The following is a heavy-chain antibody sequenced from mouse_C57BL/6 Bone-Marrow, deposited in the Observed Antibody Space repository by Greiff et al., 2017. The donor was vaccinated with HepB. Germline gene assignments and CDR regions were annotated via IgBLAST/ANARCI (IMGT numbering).Heavy chain of an antibody. CDR2: IDPSDSYT. CDR1: GYTFTSYW. D-gene: IGHD2-14*01. Sequence: QVHVKQPGAELVRPGTSVKLSCKASGYTFTSYWMHWVQQRPGQGLEWIGVIDPSDSYTNYNQKSKGKATLTVDTSSSTAYMQLSSLTSEDSAVYYCAGYFAYWGQGTLVTVSA. V-gene: IGHV1-59*01. J-gene: IGHJ3*01. CDR3: AGYFAY.